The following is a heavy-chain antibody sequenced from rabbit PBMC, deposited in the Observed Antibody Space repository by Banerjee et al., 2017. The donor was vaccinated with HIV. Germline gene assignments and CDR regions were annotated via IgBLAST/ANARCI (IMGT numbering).Heavy chain of an antibody. CDR1: GFDFSSSYW. D-gene: IGHD4-1*01. V-gene: IGHV1S40*01. Sequence: QSLEESGGDLVKPGASLTLTCTASGFDFSSSYWICWVRQAPGKGLEWIACIVTGSSGSTDYASWAKGRFTISKTSSTTVTLQMTSLTAADTATYFCARDLAGVIGWNFDLWGQGTLVTV. J-gene: IGHJ4*01. CDR2: IVTGSSGST. CDR3: ARDLAGVIGWNFDL.